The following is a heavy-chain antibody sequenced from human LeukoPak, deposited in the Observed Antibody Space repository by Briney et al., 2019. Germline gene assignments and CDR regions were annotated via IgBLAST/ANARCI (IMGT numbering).Heavy chain of an antibody. CDR1: GFTVSSNY. D-gene: IGHD2-15*01. J-gene: IGHJ4*02. Sequence: GGSLRLSCAASGFTVSSNYMSWVRQAPGKGLEWVSVIYSGGSTYYADSVKGRFTVSRDNSKNTLYLQMNSLRAEDTAVYYCARDSRRILPSDWGQGTLVTVSS. CDR2: IYSGGST. V-gene: IGHV3-66*01. CDR3: ARDSRRILPSD.